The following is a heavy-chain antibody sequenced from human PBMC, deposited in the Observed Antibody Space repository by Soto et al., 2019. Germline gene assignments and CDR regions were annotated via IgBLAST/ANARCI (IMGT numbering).Heavy chain of an antibody. D-gene: IGHD2-15*01. CDR2: INPSSSHI. V-gene: IGHV3-21*01. CDR3: ARGYCGGGGCYLRRDAIDV. Sequence: EVQLVESGGGRVMPGGSLRLSCAASGFTFSTYHMNWVRQAPGKGLEWVSSINPSSSHIYYADSVRGRFTISRDNSKNSMDLQMNSLRTEDAAVYYCARGYCGGGGCYLRRDAIDVWGQGTMVTVSS. CDR1: GFTFSTYH. J-gene: IGHJ3*01.